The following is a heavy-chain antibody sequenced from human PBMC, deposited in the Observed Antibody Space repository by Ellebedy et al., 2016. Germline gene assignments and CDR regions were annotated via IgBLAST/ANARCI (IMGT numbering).Heavy chain of an antibody. D-gene: IGHD3-22*01. V-gene: IGHV5-10-1*01. J-gene: IGHJ4*02. Sequence: GESLKISXKGSGYSFTSYWISWVRQMPGKGLEWMGRIDPSDSYTNYSPSFQGHVTISADKSISTAYLQWSSLKASDTAMYYCARQRGILGGITMIVVVNPPDYWGQGTLVTVSS. CDR2: IDPSDSYT. CDR1: GYSFTSYW. CDR3: ARQRGILGGITMIVVVNPPDY.